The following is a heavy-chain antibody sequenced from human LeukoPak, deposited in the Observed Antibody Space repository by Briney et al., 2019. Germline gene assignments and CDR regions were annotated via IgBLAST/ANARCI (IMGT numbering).Heavy chain of an antibody. V-gene: IGHV3-33*01. CDR2: VLYDGNTE. Sequence: GGSLRLSCVASGFIFSSYGMHWVRQAPGKGLEWVAIVLYDGNTEYYADSVRGRFSISRDNSRNILYLQMNSQRAEDTAIYYCARGRTGYTTGPDYWGQGALVTVSS. D-gene: IGHD1-1*01. CDR1: GFIFSSYG. J-gene: IGHJ4*02. CDR3: ARGRTGYTTGPDY.